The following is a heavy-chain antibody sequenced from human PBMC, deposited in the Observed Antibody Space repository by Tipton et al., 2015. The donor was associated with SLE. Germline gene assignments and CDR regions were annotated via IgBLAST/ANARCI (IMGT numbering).Heavy chain of an antibody. CDR3: ASGGILWYFDL. J-gene: IGHJ2*01. CDR2: IYYSGST. CDR1: GGSISSSSHY. Sequence: LRLSCTVSGGSISSSSHYWGWIRQPPGKGLEWIGSIYYSGSTYYNPSLKSRVTISVDTSKNQFSLKLSSVTAADTAVYYCASGGILWYFDLWGRGTLVTVSS. V-gene: IGHV4-39*01. D-gene: IGHD3-16*01.